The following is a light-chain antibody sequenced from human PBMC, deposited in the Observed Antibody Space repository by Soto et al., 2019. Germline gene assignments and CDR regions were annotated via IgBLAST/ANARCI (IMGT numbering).Light chain of an antibody. CDR3: QSYDRTNVV. J-gene: IGLJ2*01. CDR1: RGSVASNY. Sequence: NFMLTQPHSVSESPGKTITISCARSRGSVASNYVQWFQQRPGSAPTTIISRDDQRPSGVPDRFSASVDSASNSASLTISGLKTEDEADYYCQSYDRTNVVFGGGTQLTVL. CDR2: RDD. V-gene: IGLV6-57*03.